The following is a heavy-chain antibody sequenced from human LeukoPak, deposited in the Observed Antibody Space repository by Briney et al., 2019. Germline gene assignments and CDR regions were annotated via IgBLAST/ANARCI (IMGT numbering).Heavy chain of an antibody. D-gene: IGHD2-15*01. CDR2: ISGSGGST. Sequence: GGSLRLSCAAAGFTFSSYAMSWVRQAPGKGLEWVSAISGSGGSTYYADSVKGRFTISRDNSKNTRYLQMNSLRAEDTAVYYCAKDHLDVVVVVAATPPTMDVWGKGTTVTVSS. J-gene: IGHJ6*03. V-gene: IGHV3-23*01. CDR3: AKDHLDVVVVVAATPPTMDV. CDR1: GFTFSSYA.